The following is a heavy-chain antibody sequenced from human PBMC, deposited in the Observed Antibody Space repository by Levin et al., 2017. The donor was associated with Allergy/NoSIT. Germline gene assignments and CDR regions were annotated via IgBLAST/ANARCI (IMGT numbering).Heavy chain of an antibody. J-gene: IGHJ6*02. D-gene: IGHD2-21*02. CDR1: GDSISSYY. CDR2: LYDSGST. V-gene: IGHV4-59*08. CDR3: ARHVRGDDFKSYYYYGMDV. Sequence: PSETLSLTCTVSGDSISSYYWSWIRQPPGKGLEWLGYLYDSGSTNYHPSLKSRVTISRDTSKNQFSLKVSSVTAADPDVDFCARHVRGDDFKSYYYYGMDVWGQGTTVTVSS.